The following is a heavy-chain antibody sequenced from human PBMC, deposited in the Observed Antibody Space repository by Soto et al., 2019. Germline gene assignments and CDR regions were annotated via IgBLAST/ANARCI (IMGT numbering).Heavy chain of an antibody. CDR3: ARDSITMVRGVIIKNYGMDV. CDR2: ISAYNGNT. J-gene: IGHJ6*02. Sequence: ASVKVSCKASGYTFTSYGISWVRQAPGQGLEWMGWISAYNGNTNYAQKLQGRVTMTTDTSTSTAYMELRSLRSDNTAMYYCARDSITMVRGVIIKNYGMDVWGQGTTVTVSS. D-gene: IGHD3-10*01. V-gene: IGHV1-18*01. CDR1: GYTFTSYG.